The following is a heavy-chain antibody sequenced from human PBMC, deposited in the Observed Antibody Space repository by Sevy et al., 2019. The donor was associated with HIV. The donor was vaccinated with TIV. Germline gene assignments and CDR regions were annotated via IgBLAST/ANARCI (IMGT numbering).Heavy chain of an antibody. V-gene: IGHV3-7*03. CDR2: IKLDGSEK. Sequence: GGSLRLSCAASGFTFSSYWMSWVRQAPGKGLEWVANIKLDGSEKYYLDSVKGRLTISRDNAKNSLYLQMNSLRAEDTAVYYCARVGLHCSSTSCSFATNYYYYGMDVWGQGTTVTVSS. CDR3: ARVGLHCSSTSCSFATNYYYYGMDV. D-gene: IGHD2-2*01. CDR1: GFTFSSYW. J-gene: IGHJ6*02.